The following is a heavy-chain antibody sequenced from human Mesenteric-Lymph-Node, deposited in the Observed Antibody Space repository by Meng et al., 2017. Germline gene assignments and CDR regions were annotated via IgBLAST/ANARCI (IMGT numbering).Heavy chain of an antibody. Sequence: GESLKISCAASGFTFSSYWMSWVRQAPGKGLEWVANIKQDGSEKYYVDSVKGRFTISRDNAKNSLYLQMNSLRTEDTAVYYCARRIAATGTTYIDYWGQGTLVTVSS. D-gene: IGHD6-13*01. J-gene: IGHJ4*02. V-gene: IGHV3-7*01. CDR3: ARRIAATGTTYIDY. CDR1: GFTFSSYW. CDR2: IKQDGSEK.